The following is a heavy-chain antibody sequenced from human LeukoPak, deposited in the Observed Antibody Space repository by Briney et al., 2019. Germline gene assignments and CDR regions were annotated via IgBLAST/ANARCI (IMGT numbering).Heavy chain of an antibody. CDR3: AKDSGAYSSGWSRSDYYYYRDV. D-gene: IGHD6-19*01. V-gene: IGHV3-33*06. CDR2: IWYGGSTT. J-gene: IGHJ6*03. CDR1: GFSFSAYV. Sequence: GGSLRLSCETSGFSFSAYVMRWVRQAPGKGLEWVAVIWYGGSTTYYADFVKGRFTISRDNSKHTLYLEMKNLRAEDTGVYYCAKDSGAYSSGWSRSDYYYYRDVWGKRTTGTVSS.